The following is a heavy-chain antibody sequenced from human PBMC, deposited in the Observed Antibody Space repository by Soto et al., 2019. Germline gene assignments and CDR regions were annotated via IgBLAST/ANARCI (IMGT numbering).Heavy chain of an antibody. V-gene: IGHV1-69*06. CDR1: GGTFSSYA. D-gene: IGHD6-6*01. CDR3: ARDAIEYSSLEDP. CDR2: IIPIFGTA. Sequence: VASVKVSCKASGGTFSSYAISWVRQAPGQGLEWMGGIIPIFGTANYAQKFQGRVTITADKSTSTAYMELSSLRSEDTAVYYCARDAIEYSSLEDPWGQGTLVTVSS. J-gene: IGHJ5*02.